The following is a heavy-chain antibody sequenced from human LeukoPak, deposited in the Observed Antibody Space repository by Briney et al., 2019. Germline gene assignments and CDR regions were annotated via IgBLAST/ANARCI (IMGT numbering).Heavy chain of an antibody. CDR1: GFTFSSYG. D-gene: IGHD4-17*01. J-gene: IGHJ5*02. Sequence: PGGSLRLSCAASGFTFSSYGMHWVRQAPGKGLEWVAFIRYDGGNKYYADSVKGRFTISRDNSKNTLYLQMNSLRAEDTAVYYCAKDAATVTIHWFDPWGQGTLVTVSS. CDR3: AKDAATVTIHWFDP. V-gene: IGHV3-30*02. CDR2: IRYDGGNK.